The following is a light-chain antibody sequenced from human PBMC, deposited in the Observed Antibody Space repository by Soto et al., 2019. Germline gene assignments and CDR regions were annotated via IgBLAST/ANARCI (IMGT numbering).Light chain of an antibody. CDR1: QTISDN. J-gene: IGKJ2*01. CDR3: QQYHNWPPQYT. CDR2: GAF. Sequence: EIVMTQSPATLSVSPGERVTLSCRASQTISDNLAWFQQKSGQAPGLLIHGAFKRATGVPDRFSGSGSGTEFTLTISSLQSEDSAVYYCQQYHNWPPQYTFGQGTKLQIK. V-gene: IGKV3-15*01.